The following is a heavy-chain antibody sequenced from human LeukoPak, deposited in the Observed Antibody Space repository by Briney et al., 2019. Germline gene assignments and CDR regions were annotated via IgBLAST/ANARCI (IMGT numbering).Heavy chain of an antibody. CDR3: ARGRFDILSGYYADY. CDR2: IYYSGTT. D-gene: IGHD3-9*01. V-gene: IGHV4-59*01. J-gene: IGHJ4*02. CDR1: GGSISSYH. Sequence: SETLSLTCTVSGGSISSYHWNWIRQPPGQGLEWIAYIYYSGTTNYNPSLKSRVTISVDASRKHFSLKLTSVTAADTAVYYCARGRFDILSGYYADYWGQGTLVTVSS.